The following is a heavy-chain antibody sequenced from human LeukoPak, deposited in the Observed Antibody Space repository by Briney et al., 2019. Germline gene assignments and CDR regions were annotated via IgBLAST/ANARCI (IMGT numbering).Heavy chain of an antibody. CDR1: GGTFSSYA. D-gene: IGHD3-10*01. CDR3: ARDRIWFATNYYMDV. V-gene: IGHV1-18*01. J-gene: IGHJ6*03. CDR2: ISAYNGNT. Sequence: SSVKVSCKASGGTFSSYAISWVRQAPGQGLEWMGWISAYNGNTNYAQKLQGRVTMTTDTSTSTAYMELRSLRSDDTAVYYCARDRIWFATNYYMDVWGKGTTVTVSS.